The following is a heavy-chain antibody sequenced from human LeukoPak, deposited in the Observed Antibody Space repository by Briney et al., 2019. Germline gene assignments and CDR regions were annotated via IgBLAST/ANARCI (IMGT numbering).Heavy chain of an antibody. CDR2: IFGSGGSP. D-gene: IGHD6-6*01. J-gene: IGHJ4*02. Sequence: GGSLRLSCEASGFTFGSHAMYWVRQAPGKGLEWVAGIFGSGGSPHYADPVKGRFTISRDNSRNTVYLQINSLRAEDTAVYYCAKDQGIAARPGVSDYWGQGTLVTVSS. V-gene: IGHV3-23*01. CDR3: AKDQGIAARPGVSDY. CDR1: GFTFGSHA.